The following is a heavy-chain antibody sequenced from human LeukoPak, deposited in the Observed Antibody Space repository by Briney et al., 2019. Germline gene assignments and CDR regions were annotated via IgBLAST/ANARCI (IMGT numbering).Heavy chain of an antibody. D-gene: IGHD3-3*01. CDR1: GYSISSGYY. CDR2: IYHSGST. Sequence: KPSETLSLTCAVSGYSISSGYYWGWIRQPPGKELEWIGSIYHSGSTYYNPSLKSRVTISVDTSKNQFSLKLSSVTAAYTAVYYCARHQYFPTSPSYYDFWSGHTPWDVWGKGTTVTVSS. J-gene: IGHJ6*04. CDR3: ARHQYFPTSPSYYDFWSGHTPWDV. V-gene: IGHV4-38-2*01.